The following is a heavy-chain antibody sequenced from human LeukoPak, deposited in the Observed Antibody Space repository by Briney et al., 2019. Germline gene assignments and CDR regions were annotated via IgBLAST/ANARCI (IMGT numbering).Heavy chain of an antibody. J-gene: IGHJ6*03. V-gene: IGHV4-4*07. Sequence: SETLSLTCTVSGGSISSYYWSWIRQPAGKGLEWIGRIYTSGSTNYNPSLKSRVTMSVDTSKNQFSLKPSSVTAADTAVYYCAREGSYDFWSGYPPDYYYYMDVWGKGTTVTVSS. D-gene: IGHD3-3*01. CDR2: IYTSGST. CDR1: GGSISSYY. CDR3: AREGSYDFWSGYPPDYYYYMDV.